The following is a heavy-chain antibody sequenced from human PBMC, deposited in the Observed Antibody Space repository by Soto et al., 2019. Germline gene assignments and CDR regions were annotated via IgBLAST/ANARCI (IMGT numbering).Heavy chain of an antibody. CDR2: IYYSGST. Sequence: QVQLQESGPGLVKPSETLSLTCTVSGGSISSYYWSWIRQPPGKGLEWIGYIYYSGSTNYNPSLRSRVTISVDTSKNQFSLKLSSVTAADTAVYYCARLASGYLYCWGQGPLVTVSS. CDR3: ARLASGYLYC. V-gene: IGHV4-59*08. D-gene: IGHD3-3*01. CDR1: GGSISSYY. J-gene: IGHJ4*02.